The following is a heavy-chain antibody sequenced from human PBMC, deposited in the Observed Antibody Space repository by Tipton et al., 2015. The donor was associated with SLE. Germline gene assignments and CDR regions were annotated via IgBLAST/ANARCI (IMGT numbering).Heavy chain of an antibody. CDR1: GYSIRNGFY. CDR2: IHHSGIT. V-gene: IGHV4-38-2*02. J-gene: IGHJ6*02. CDR3: ARGPDYSNYYFYRMDV. D-gene: IGHD4-11*01. Sequence: TLSLTCNVSGYSIRNGFYWGWIRRAPGKGLEWTGTIHHSGITYYNPSLKSRVTISVDTSKNQFSLRLSSLTAADTAVYYCARGPDYSNYYFYRMDVWGQGTTVTVSS.